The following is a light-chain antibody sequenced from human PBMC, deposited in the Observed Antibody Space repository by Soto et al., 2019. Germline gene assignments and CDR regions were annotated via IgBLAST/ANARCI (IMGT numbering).Light chain of an antibody. CDR3: MVSHGAGVV. CDR1: TGAVTSGHY. CDR2: DTN. J-gene: IGLJ2*01. V-gene: IGLV7-46*01. Sequence: QAVVTQEPSLTVSPGGTVTLTCGSSTGAVTSGHYPYWFQQKPGQAPKTLIYDTNNKQSWTPARFSGSLLGGKAALTLSGAQPEDEVEYFCMVSHGAGVVFGGGTKLTVL.